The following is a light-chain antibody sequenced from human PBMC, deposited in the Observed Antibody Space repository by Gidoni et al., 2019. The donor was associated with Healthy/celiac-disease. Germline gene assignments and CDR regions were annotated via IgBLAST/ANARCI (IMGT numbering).Light chain of an antibody. J-gene: IGKJ4*01. Sequence: EIVLTQSPATLSLSPGERATLSCRASQSVSSYLALYQQKPGQAPRLLLYDASNRATGIPARFSGSGSGTDFTLTISSLEPEDFAVYYCQQRSNWPLLTFGGGTKVEIK. CDR1: QSVSSY. V-gene: IGKV3-11*01. CDR3: QQRSNWPLLT. CDR2: DAS.